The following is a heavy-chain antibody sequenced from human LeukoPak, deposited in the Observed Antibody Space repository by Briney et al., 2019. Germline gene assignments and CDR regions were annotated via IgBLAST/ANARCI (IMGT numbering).Heavy chain of an antibody. J-gene: IGHJ3*02. D-gene: IGHD4-17*01. V-gene: IGHV3-23*01. CDR1: GFTFSNYA. CDR3: TSDPNGDYVGAFDM. CDR2: ITGSGYT. Sequence: GGSLRLSCAASGFTFSNYALTWVRQAPGQGLEWVSSITGSGYTYYADSVKGRFTISRDNSKNTLFLHMNSLRAEDTALYYCTSDPNGDYVGAFDMWGPGTMVTVSS.